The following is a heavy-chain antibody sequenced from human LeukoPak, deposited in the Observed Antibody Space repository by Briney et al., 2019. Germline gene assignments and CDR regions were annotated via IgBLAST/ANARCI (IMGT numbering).Heavy chain of an antibody. CDR1: GFTFSSYW. CDR2: IKQDGSEK. J-gene: IGHJ4*02. Sequence: PGGSLRLSCAASGFTFSSYWMTWVRQAPGKGLEWVANIKQDGSEKYYVDSVKGRFTISRDNAKNSLYLQMNSLRAEDTAVYYCTRDTGCSGGTCYSFYEYWGQGTLVTVYS. D-gene: IGHD2-15*01. CDR3: TRDTGCSGGTCYSFYEY. V-gene: IGHV3-7*01.